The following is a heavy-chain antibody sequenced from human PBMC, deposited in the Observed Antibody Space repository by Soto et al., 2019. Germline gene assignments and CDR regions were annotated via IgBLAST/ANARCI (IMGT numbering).Heavy chain of an antibody. D-gene: IGHD3-16*01. Sequence: EVQLLESGGGLVQPGGSLRLSCAAPGFTFSSYAMSWVRQAPGKGLEWVSAISGSGGSTYYADSVKGRFTISRDNSKNTLYLQMNILRAEDTAVYYCAKEGGSSHIQAYFDYWGQGTLVTVSS. CDR3: AKEGGSSHIQAYFDY. V-gene: IGHV3-23*01. CDR1: GFTFSSYA. CDR2: ISGSGGST. J-gene: IGHJ4*02.